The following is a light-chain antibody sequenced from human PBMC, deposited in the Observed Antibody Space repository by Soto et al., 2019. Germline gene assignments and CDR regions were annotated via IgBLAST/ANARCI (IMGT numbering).Light chain of an antibody. CDR3: ASYRRSSTLYV. CDR1: SSDVGGYNY. J-gene: IGLJ1*01. CDR2: EVS. V-gene: IGLV2-14*01. Sequence: QSALTQPASVSGSPGQSITISCTGTSSDVGGYNYVSWYQHYSGKAPKLMIYEVSNRPSGVSDRFSGSKSGNTASLTISGLQVEDEADYYCASYRRSSTLYVFGTGTKVTVL.